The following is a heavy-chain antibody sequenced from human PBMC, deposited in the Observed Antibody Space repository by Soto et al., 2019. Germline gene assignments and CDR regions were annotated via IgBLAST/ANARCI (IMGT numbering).Heavy chain of an antibody. CDR1: GFTVSNSY. J-gene: IGHJ3*01. V-gene: IGHV3-53*01. CDR3: ARDWQYCSGTGCYSGAFDL. D-gene: IGHD2-15*01. Sequence: PGGSLRLSCAASGFTVSNSYMSWVRQAPGKGLEYVSVIYSSSTYIHYADSVKGRFTISRDNSKNILYLQMNSLRAEDTAVYYCARDWQYCSGTGCYSGAFDLWGQGTMVTVSS. CDR2: IYSSSTYI.